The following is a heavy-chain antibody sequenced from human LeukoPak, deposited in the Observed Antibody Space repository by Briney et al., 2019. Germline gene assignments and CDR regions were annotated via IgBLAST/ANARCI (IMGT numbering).Heavy chain of an antibody. CDR1: GYSXSDYG. CDR3: ARTRCFYDSDGYCREAFDI. J-gene: IGHJ3*02. CDR2: VSAKNGNI. Sequence: GASVKVSCKASGYSXSDYGFTRVRQAPGQGLEWMAWVSAKNGNINYAQKFQGRVTMTTDTSTGAAYMELRSLRPDDTAVYYCARTRCFYDSDGYCREAFDIWGQGTMVTVSS. D-gene: IGHD3-22*01. V-gene: IGHV1-18*01.